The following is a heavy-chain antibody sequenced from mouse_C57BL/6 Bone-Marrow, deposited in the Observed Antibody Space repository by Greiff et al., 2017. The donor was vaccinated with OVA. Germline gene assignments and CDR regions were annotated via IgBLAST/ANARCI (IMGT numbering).Heavy chain of an antibody. CDR1: GFSLSTFGMG. V-gene: IGHV8-8*01. CDR2: IWWDDDK. Sequence: VMLVESGPGILKPSQTLSLTCSFSGFSLSTFGMGVGWIRQPSGMGLEWLAHIWWDDDKYYNPALKRRLTIFKDTSKNQVFLKIANVDTADTATYYCARSLWYPFAYWGQGTLVTVSA. D-gene: IGHD1-1*02. J-gene: IGHJ3*01. CDR3: ARSLWYPFAY.